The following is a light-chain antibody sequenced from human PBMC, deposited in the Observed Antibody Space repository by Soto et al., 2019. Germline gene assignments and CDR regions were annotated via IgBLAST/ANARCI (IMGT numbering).Light chain of an antibody. V-gene: IGKV1-5*03. CDR1: QSISVW. J-gene: IGKJ1*01. Sequence: DIQMTQSPSTLSASVGDRLTITCRASQSISVWLAWYQQKPGKVPKLLMYEASTLQSGVPSRFGGSGSGTDFTLTISSLQPDDFATYYCQQYKTYPTFGQGTKVEIK. CDR3: QQYKTYPT. CDR2: EAS.